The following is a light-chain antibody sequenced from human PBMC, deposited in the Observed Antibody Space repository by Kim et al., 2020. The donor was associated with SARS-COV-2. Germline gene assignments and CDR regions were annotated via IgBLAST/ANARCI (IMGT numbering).Light chain of an antibody. V-gene: IGLV6-57*03. CDR2: EDT. Sequence: GKTLSTSGTRSGGSIGSNYVKWYQQRPGSAPTTVIYEDTKRAFGVSDRFSGSIDISSNSASLTISGLKTEDEGDYYCQSYDSTNWAFGGGTQLTVL. J-gene: IGLJ3*02. CDR1: GGSIGSNY. CDR3: QSYDSTNWA.